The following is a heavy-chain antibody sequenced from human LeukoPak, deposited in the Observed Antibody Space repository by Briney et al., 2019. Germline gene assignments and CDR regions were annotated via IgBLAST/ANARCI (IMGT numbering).Heavy chain of an antibody. Sequence: GGSLRLSCVASGFTFSNYWMSWVGQAPGKGLEWVANIKQDGSEKYYVDSVKGRFTISRDNAKKSLYLQMNSLRAEDTAVYYCARVIGGATPYYFDYWGQGTLVTVSS. V-gene: IGHV3-7*01. CDR2: IKQDGSEK. CDR3: ARVIGGATPYYFDY. J-gene: IGHJ4*02. D-gene: IGHD1-26*01. CDR1: GFTFSNYW.